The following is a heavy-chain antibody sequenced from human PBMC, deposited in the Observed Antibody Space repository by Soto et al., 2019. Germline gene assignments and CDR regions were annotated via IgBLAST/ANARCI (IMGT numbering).Heavy chain of an antibody. CDR1: GDSVSSTSAA. CDR2: TYYRSKWYN. V-gene: IGHV6-1*01. CDR3: EREPDIVVVPNYGMDV. Sequence: SHTLSLTYAISGDSVSSTSAAWNWIRQSPSRGLEWLGRTYYRSKWYNDYAVSVKSRITINPDTSKNQFSLQLNSVTPEDTAVYYCEREPDIVVVPNYGMDVWGQGTTVTVSS. J-gene: IGHJ6*02. D-gene: IGHD2-2*01.